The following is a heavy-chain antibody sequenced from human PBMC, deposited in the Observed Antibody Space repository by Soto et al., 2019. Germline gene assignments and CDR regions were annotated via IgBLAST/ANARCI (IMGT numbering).Heavy chain of an antibody. Sequence: WGSLRLCCSAAVFDFEDYAMHWFRQVPGKGLEWVSLTNSDGTDSYYMDSVKGRFTISRDNAKSTLYLQMDRLRPEDTALYFCAKSLYYYDSSPLDHWGQGTLVTVSS. CDR2: TNSDGTDS. J-gene: IGHJ4*02. V-gene: IGHV3-43D*04. D-gene: IGHD3-22*01. CDR3: AKSLYYYDSSPLDH. CDR1: VFDFEDYA.